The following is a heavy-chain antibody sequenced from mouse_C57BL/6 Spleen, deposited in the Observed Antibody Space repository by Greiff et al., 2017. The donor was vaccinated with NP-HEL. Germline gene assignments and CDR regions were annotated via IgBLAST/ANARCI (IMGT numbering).Heavy chain of an antibody. V-gene: IGHV1-55*01. J-gene: IGHJ4*01. CDR1: GYTFTSYW. D-gene: IGHD2-12*01. Sequence: QVQLQQPGAELVKPGASVKMSCKASGYTFTSYWITWVKQRPGQGLEWIGDIYPGSGSTNYNEKFKSKATLTVDTSSSTAYMQLSSLTSEDSAVYYCAKPLLQYYYAMDYWGQGTSVTVSS. CDR2: IYPGSGST. CDR3: AKPLLQYYYAMDY.